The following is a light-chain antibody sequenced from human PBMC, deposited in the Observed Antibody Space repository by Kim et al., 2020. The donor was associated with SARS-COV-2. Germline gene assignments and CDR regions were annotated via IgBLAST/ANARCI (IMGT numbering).Light chain of an antibody. Sequence: GQTVTLYCSGSISNIGTKTVRWYRQRPGTAPNLVIYNDNRRSSGVPDRFSASESGNSASLAISGLQSDDEADYYCATTDDSLNGVVFGGGTQLTVL. CDR2: NDN. J-gene: IGLJ3*02. CDR3: ATTDDSLNGVV. CDR1: ISNIGTKT. V-gene: IGLV1-44*01.